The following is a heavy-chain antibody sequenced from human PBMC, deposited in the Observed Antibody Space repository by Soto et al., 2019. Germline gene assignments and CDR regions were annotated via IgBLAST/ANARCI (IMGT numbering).Heavy chain of an antibody. CDR1: GGTFSSYA. J-gene: IGHJ6*02. Sequence: QVQLVQSGAEVKKPGSSVKVSCKASGGTFSSYAISWVRQAPGQGLEWMGGIIPISETTNYAQKFQGRVTSTADESKSTAYMGLSSLRSEDTAVYYCARSQGSSTSLEIYYYYYYGMDVWGQGTTVTVSS. V-gene: IGHV1-69*01. CDR2: IIPISETT. D-gene: IGHD2-2*01. CDR3: ARSQGSSTSLEIYYYYYYGMDV.